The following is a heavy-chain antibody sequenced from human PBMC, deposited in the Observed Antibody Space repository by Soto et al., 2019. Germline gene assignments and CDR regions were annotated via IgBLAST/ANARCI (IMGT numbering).Heavy chain of an antibody. J-gene: IGHJ4*02. CDR1: GFTFSSYW. CDR3: VRVAVGAAKDFDY. CDR2: ISSSSSYI. D-gene: IGHD2-15*01. Sequence: GGSLRLSCAASGFTFSSYWMSWVRQAPGKGLERVSSISSSSSYIYYADSVKGRFTISRDNAKNSLYLQMNSLRAEDTAVYYCVRVAVGAAKDFDYWGQGTLVTVSS. V-gene: IGHV3-21*01.